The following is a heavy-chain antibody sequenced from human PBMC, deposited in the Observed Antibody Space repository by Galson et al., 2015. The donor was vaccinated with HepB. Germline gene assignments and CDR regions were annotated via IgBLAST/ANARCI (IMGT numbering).Heavy chain of an antibody. V-gene: IGHV4-4*07. Sequence: ETLSLTCTVSGGSISSYYWSWIRQPAGKGLEWIGRIYTSGSTNYNPSLKSRVTMSVDTSKNQFSLKLSSVTAADTAVYYCARVGRAQQLVYNWFDPWGQGTLVTVAS. D-gene: IGHD6-13*01. CDR3: ARVGRAQQLVYNWFDP. CDR1: GGSISSYY. CDR2: IYTSGST. J-gene: IGHJ5*02.